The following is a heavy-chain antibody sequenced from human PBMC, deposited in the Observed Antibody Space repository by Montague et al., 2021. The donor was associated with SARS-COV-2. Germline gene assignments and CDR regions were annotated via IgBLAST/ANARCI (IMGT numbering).Heavy chain of an antibody. CDR3: ARELGYCSSTNCFHFDY. Sequence: SETLSLTCTVSGGSINSSSYYWGGIRQPPGKGLEWIGSIYSGSTYYNPSLKSRVTISVDTSKNQFSLKLSSVTAADTAVFYCARELGYCSSTNCFHFDYWGQGTLVTVSS. J-gene: IGHJ4*02. D-gene: IGHD2-2*01. CDR2: IYSGST. CDR1: GGSINSSSYY. V-gene: IGHV4-39*07.